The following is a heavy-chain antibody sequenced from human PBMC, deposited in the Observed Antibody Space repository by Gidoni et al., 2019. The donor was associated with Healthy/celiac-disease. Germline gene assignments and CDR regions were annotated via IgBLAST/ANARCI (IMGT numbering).Heavy chain of an antibody. J-gene: IGHJ4*02. Sequence: QVQLVESGGGVVQPGRSLRLSCAASGFTFSSYGMHWVRQAPGKGLEWVAVISYDGSNKYYAASVKGRFTISRDNSKNTLYLQMNSLRAEDTAVYYCAKGGVGATTNFDYWGQGTLVTVSS. CDR3: AKGGVGATTNFDY. CDR2: ISYDGSNK. D-gene: IGHD1-26*01. CDR1: GFTFSSYG. V-gene: IGHV3-30*18.